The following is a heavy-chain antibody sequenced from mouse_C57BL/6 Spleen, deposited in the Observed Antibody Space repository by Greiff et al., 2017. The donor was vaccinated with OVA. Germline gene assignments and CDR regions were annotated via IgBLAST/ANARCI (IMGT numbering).Heavy chain of an antibody. CDR2: IDPSDSYT. J-gene: IGHJ2*01. D-gene: IGHD1-1*01. V-gene: IGHV1-69*01. CDR3: ARRKITTVVDY. Sequence: QVQLQQPGAELVMPGASVKLSCKASGYTFTSYWMHWVKQRPGQGLEWIGEIDPSDSYTNYNQKFKGKSTLTVDKSSSTAYMQRSSLTSEDSAVYYCARRKITTVVDYWGQGTTLTVSS. CDR1: GYTFTSYW.